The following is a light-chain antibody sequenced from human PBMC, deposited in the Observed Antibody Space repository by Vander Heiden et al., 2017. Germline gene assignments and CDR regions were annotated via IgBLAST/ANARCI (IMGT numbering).Light chain of an antibody. J-gene: IGKJ1*01. CDR1: QSLLHRSGYSY. V-gene: IGKV2-28*01. CDR2: LGS. Sequence: DIAMTQSPLSLPATPGAAAASACRTSQSLLHRSGYSYLNWYLQKPGQSPQLLIYLGSSRASGVPDRFSGSGSGTDFTLNISRVEAEDVGVYYCMQAQQTRWTFGQGTKVEIK. CDR3: MQAQQTRWT.